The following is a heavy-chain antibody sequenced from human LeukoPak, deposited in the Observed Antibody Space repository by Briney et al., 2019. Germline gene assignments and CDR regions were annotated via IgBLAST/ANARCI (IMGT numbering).Heavy chain of an antibody. J-gene: IGHJ6*03. Sequence: PTGGSLRLSCAASGFTFDDYGMSCVRQGPGKGLEWVAGINWNGGSTGYADSVKGRFTISRGNAKNSLYLQMKSLRAEDTALYYCAREQYKLLYGYYYMDVWGKGTTVTVSS. CDR1: GFTFDDYG. D-gene: IGHD2-2*02. V-gene: IGHV3-20*04. CDR2: INWNGGST. CDR3: AREQYKLLYGYYYMDV.